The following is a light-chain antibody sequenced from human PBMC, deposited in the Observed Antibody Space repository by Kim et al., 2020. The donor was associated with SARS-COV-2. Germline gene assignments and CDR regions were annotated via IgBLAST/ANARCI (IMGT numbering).Light chain of an antibody. CDR1: KLGDKY. CDR2: QDS. V-gene: IGLV3-1*01. CDR3: QAWDSSTLV. J-gene: IGLJ2*01. Sequence: SYELTQPPSVSVSPGQTASITCSGDKLGDKYACWFQQKPGQSPVLVIYQDSKRPSGIPERFSGSNSGNTATLTISGTQAMDEADYYCQAWDSSTLVFAGGTKLTVL.